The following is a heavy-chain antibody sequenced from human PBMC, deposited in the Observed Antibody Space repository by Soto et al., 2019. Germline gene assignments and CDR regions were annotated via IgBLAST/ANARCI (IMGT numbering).Heavy chain of an antibody. V-gene: IGHV4-4*07. CDR3: AGRSHGDFDY. D-gene: IGHD4-17*01. CDR1: GGSISSDY. J-gene: IGHJ4*02. CDR2: IYTSENT. Sequence: PSETLSLTCTVSGGSISSDYWSWIRQPAGKGLEWIGRIYTSENTHYNPSLRSRVSMSLDTSKNTLYLQMSSLRAEDTAVYYCAGRSHGDFDYWGQGTLVTVSS.